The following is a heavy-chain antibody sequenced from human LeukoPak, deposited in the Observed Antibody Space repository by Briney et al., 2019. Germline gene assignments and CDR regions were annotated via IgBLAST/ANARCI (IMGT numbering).Heavy chain of an antibody. V-gene: IGHV3-23*01. CDR1: GFTYRRYA. J-gene: IGHJ3*01. Sequence: GGSLRLSCAASGFTYRRYAMSGVRQARGKGREGGSDISGSGGSTYYADSVKGRFTISIDNSKNTLYLQMNSLRAEDTAVYYCAKSLYYYDSSGYSAWGQGTMVTLSS. D-gene: IGHD3-22*01. CDR3: AKSLYYYDSSGYSA. CDR2: ISGSGGST.